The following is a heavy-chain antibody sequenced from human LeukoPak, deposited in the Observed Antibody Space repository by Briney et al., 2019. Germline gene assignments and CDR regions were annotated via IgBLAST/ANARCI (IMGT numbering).Heavy chain of an antibody. CDR3: ARTFFYNKDWYYDFWSGQRLPDYYYGMDV. V-gene: IGHV3-30*04. CDR2: ISYEGSNK. Sequence: GRSRRLSCAASRFTLSSYAMHWVRQAPDKGREWVAFISYEGSNKYYADSVKGRFTSSRDNSKTTLYLQMNSLRAEDTAVYYCARTFFYNKDWYYDFWSGQRLPDYYYGMDVWGQGTTVTVSS. CDR1: RFTLSSYA. D-gene: IGHD3-3*01. J-gene: IGHJ6*02.